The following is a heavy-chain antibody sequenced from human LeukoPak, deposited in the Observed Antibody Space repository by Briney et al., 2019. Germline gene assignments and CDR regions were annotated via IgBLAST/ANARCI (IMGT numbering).Heavy chain of an antibody. Sequence: GGSLRLSCAASGFTFSSYGMHWVRQAPGKGLEWVAVISYDGSNKYYADSVKGRFTISRDNAKNSLYLQMNSLRAEDTALYYCAKDRGAIAVAGSFDFWGQGTLVTASS. D-gene: IGHD6-19*01. CDR1: GFTFSSYG. V-gene: IGHV3-30*18. CDR2: ISYDGSNK. CDR3: AKDRGAIAVAGSFDF. J-gene: IGHJ4*02.